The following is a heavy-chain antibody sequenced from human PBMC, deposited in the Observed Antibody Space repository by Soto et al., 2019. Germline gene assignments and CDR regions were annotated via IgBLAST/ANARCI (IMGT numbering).Heavy chain of an antibody. J-gene: IGHJ6*02. V-gene: IGHV4-39*01. CDR2: IYYSGST. D-gene: IGHD6-13*01. CDR1: GGSISSSSYY. Sequence: SETLSLSCTVSGGSISSSSYYWGWIRQPPGKGLEWIGSIYYSGSTYYNPSLKSRVTISVDTSTNQFSLKLSSVTAADTAVYYCARQSAYRQQLVRRRYGMDVWGQGTTVTVSS. CDR3: ARQSAYRQQLVRRRYGMDV.